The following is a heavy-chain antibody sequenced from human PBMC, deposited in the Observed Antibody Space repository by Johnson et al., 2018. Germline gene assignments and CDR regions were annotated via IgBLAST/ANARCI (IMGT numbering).Heavy chain of an antibody. CDR2: INSDGSNT. D-gene: IGHD3-22*01. Sequence: VQLQESGGGLVQPGGSLRLSCAASGFAFSGYWMHWVPQAPGKGLVWVSRINSDGSNTNYADSVKGRFPISRDNAKNTLYLQMNSLRAEDTAGYYCARKRYYDSSVRGAVDIWGQGTMVTVSS. CDR1: GFAFSGYW. J-gene: IGHJ3*02. CDR3: ARKRYYDSSVRGAVDI. V-gene: IGHV3-74*01.